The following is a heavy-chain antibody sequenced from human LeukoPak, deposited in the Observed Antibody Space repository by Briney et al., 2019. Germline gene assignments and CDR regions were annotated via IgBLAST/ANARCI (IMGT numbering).Heavy chain of an antibody. CDR1: GYTFTGYY. J-gene: IGHJ5*02. Sequence: ASVKVSCKASGYTFTGYYMHWVRQAPGQGLEWMGWINPNSGGTNYAQKFQGRVTMTRDTSISTAYMELSRLRSDDTVVYYCARVGLGYCSGGSCYPLYNWFDPWGQGTLVTVSS. CDR2: INPNSGGT. CDR3: ARVGLGYCSGGSCYPLYNWFDP. D-gene: IGHD2-15*01. V-gene: IGHV1-2*02.